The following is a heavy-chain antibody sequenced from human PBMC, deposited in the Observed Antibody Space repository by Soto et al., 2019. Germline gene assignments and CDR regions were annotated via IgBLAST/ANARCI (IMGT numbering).Heavy chain of an antibody. CDR2: INAGNGNT. Sequence: GASLKVSCKASGCAFTCFAMHWVRQAPGQRLEWMGWINAGNGNTKYSQKFQGRVTITRDTSASTAYMELSSLRSEDTAVYYCARDMGFGLSDYWGQGTLVTVSS. J-gene: IGHJ4*02. CDR1: GCAFTCFA. CDR3: ARDMGFGLSDY. D-gene: IGHD3-10*01. V-gene: IGHV1-3*01.